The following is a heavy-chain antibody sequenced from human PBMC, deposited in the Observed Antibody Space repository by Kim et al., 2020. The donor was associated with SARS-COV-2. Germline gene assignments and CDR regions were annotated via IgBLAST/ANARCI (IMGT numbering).Heavy chain of an antibody. CDR2: ISGSGGST. CDR1: GFTFSSYA. V-gene: IGHV3-23*01. Sequence: GGSLRLSCAASGFTFSSYAMSWVRQAPGKGLEWVSAISGSGGSTYYAASGKGRFTISRDNSKNTLYLQMNSLTAEDTAVYYCAKDRGWDRYSGYELDYWGQGTLVTVSS. CDR3: AKDRGWDRYSGYELDY. D-gene: IGHD5-12*01. J-gene: IGHJ4*02.